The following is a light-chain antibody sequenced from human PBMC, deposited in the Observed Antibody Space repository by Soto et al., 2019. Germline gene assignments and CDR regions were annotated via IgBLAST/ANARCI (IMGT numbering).Light chain of an antibody. CDR1: QSVSNN. Sequence: ILMTQSPATLYVSPGERATLSCRASQSVSNNLAWYQQKPGQAPRLLIYDASTRATGIPARFSGSGSGTEFTITITGLQSEDFAVYYCQQYNNWPPWTFGQGTKVEIK. J-gene: IGKJ1*01. CDR3: QQYNNWPPWT. CDR2: DAS. V-gene: IGKV3-15*01.